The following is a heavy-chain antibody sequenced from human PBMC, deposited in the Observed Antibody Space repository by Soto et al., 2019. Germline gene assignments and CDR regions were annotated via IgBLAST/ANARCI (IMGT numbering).Heavy chain of an antibody. CDR3: ARVKGGGYYLYYFDY. Sequence: PSQTLSLTCAVSGDRVSSNSAAWNWIRQSPSRGLEWLGRTYYRSRRYNDYAESLKGRITINADTSKNQFSLKLSSVTAADTAVYYCARVKGGGYYLYYFDYWGQGTLVTVSS. V-gene: IGHV6-1*01. D-gene: IGHD3-22*01. CDR2: TYYRSRRYN. CDR1: GDRVSSNSAA. J-gene: IGHJ4*02.